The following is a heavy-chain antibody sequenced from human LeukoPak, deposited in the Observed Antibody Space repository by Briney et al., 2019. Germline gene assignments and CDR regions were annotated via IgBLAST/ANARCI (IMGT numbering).Heavy chain of an antibody. V-gene: IGHV3-30-3*01. J-gene: IGHJ6*02. CDR3: ARDIYCSSTSCYTGYYYYYGMDV. CDR2: ISYDGGNK. D-gene: IGHD2-2*02. CDR1: GFTFSSYA. Sequence: PGGSLRLSCAASGFTFSSYAMHWVRQAPGKGLEWVAVISYDGGNKYYADSVKGRFTISRDNSKNTLYLQMNSLRAEDTAVYYCARDIYCSSTSCYTGYYYYYGMDVWGQGTTVTVSS.